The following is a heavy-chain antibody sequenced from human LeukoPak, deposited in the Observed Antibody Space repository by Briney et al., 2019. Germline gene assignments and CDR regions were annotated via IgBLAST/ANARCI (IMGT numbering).Heavy chain of an antibody. CDR2: ISYDGSNK. CDR1: GFTFSSYG. CDR3: ARDTRSYDFWSGLGSGGGIDY. V-gene: IGHV3-30*03. J-gene: IGHJ4*02. Sequence: GGSLRLSCAASGFTFSSYGMHWVRQAPGKGLEWVAVISYDGSNKYYADSVKGRFTISRDNSKNTLYLQMNSLRAEDTAVYYCARDTRSYDFWSGLGSGGGIDYWGQGTLVTVSS. D-gene: IGHD3-3*01.